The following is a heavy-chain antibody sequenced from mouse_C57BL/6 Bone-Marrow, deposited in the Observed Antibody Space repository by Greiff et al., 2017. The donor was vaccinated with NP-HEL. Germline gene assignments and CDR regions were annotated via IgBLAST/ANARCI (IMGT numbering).Heavy chain of an antibody. V-gene: IGHV5-12*01. D-gene: IGHD1-1*01. CDR1: GFTFSDYY. CDR2: ISNGGGST. J-gene: IGHJ1*03. Sequence: EVHLVESGGGLVQPGGSLKLSCAASGFTFSDYYMYWVRQTPETRLEWVAYISNGGGSTYYPDPVKGRFTISRDNAKNTLYLQMSRLKSEDTAMYYCARHPYGSSYWYFDVWGTGTTVTVSS. CDR3: ARHPYGSSYWYFDV.